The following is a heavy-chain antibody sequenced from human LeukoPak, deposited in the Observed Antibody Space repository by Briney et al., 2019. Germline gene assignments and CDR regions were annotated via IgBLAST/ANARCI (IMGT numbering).Heavy chain of an antibody. Sequence: GGSLRLSCAASGFTFSSYSMNWVRQAPGKGLEWVSSISSSSSYIYYADSVKGRFTISRDNAKNSLYLQMNSLRAGDTAVYYCAREVRYYDILTGYYRSYFDYWGQGTLVTVSS. D-gene: IGHD3-9*01. J-gene: IGHJ4*02. CDR3: AREVRYYDILTGYYRSYFDY. CDR2: ISSSSSYI. V-gene: IGHV3-21*01. CDR1: GFTFSSYS.